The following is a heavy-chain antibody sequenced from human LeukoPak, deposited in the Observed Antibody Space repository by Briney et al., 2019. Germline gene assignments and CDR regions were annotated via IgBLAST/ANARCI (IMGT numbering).Heavy chain of an antibody. J-gene: IGHJ1*01. CDR1: GFTFSSYG. D-gene: IGHD1-26*01. Sequence: PGRSLRLSCAASGFTFSSYGMHWVRQAPGKGLEWVAVISYDGSNKYYADSVKGRFTISRDNSKNTLYLQMSSLRAEDTAVYYSAKAWEHWGQGTLVTVSS. CDR3: AKAWEH. V-gene: IGHV3-30*18. CDR2: ISYDGSNK.